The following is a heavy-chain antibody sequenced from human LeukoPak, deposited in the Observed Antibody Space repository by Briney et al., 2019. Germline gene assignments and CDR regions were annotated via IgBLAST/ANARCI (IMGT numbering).Heavy chain of an antibody. CDR2: ISGSGGST. V-gene: IGHV3-23*01. J-gene: IGHJ4*02. CDR1: GFTFSSYA. Sequence: GGSLRLSCAASGFTFSSYAMSWVRQAPGKGLEWVSAISGSGGSTYYADSVKGRFTISRDNSKNTLYLQMDSLRAEDTAVYYCAKDIAGTIIIDYWGQGTLVTVSS. CDR3: AKDIAGTIIIDY. D-gene: IGHD6-13*01.